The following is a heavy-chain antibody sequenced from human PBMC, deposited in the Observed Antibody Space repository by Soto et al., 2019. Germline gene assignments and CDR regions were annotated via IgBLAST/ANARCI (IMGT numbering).Heavy chain of an antibody. J-gene: IGHJ6*02. CDR3: AKGLLGHSYALDV. CDR1: GFTFSNYG. V-gene: IGHV3-30*18. CDR2: ISSDGAHK. Sequence: QVQVVESGGGEVQPGRSLRLSCVVSGFTFSNYGFHWVRQAPGNGLEWVAFISSDGAHKFYADSVEGRTTISRDTSKNAVFMEMNSLRVEYTAVYRCAKGLLGHSYALDVWGEGTTVT.